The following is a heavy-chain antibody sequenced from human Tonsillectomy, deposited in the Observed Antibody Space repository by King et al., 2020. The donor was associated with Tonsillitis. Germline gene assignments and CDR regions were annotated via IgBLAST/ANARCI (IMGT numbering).Heavy chain of an antibody. D-gene: IGHD3-22*01. V-gene: IGHV3-30*01. J-gene: IGHJ5*02. CDR3: ARGESRYDYDSTGYYDL. CDR1: GFTFGNYD. CDR2: VSYDGSNK. Sequence: QLVQSGGGVVQPGRSLRLSCAAPGFTFGNYDMNWVRQAPGKGLEWVAIVSYDGSNKQYADSVQGRFTISRDNSRNTMYLQMNSLRGDDTAVYYCARGESRYDYDSTGYYDLWGQGTLVTVSS.